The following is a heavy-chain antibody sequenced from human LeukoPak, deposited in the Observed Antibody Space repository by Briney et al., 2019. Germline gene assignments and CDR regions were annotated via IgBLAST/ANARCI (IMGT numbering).Heavy chain of an antibody. Sequence: SGTLSLTCAVSGGSISSSSWWSWVRQPPGKGLEWIGEIYHSGSTNYNPSLKSRVTISVDKSKNQFSLKLSSVTAADTAVYYCARDLMRGNEGFDYWGQGALVPVSS. D-gene: IGHD2-8*01. CDR2: IYHSGST. CDR3: ARDLMRGNEGFDY. J-gene: IGHJ4*02. CDR1: GGSISSSSW. V-gene: IGHV4-4*02.